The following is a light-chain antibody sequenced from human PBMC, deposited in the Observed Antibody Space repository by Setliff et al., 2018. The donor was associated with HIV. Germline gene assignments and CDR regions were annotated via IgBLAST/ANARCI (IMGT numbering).Light chain of an antibody. J-gene: IGLJ1*01. V-gene: IGLV1-40*01. CDR2: HNS. CDR3: QSYDSSLNGYV. Sequence: SGSRSNVGAHYDVHWYQQLPGTAPKLLIYHNSNRPSGVPDRFSGSKSGSSASLAIAGLQPEDEADYYCQSYDSSLNGYVFGTGTKVTVL. CDR1: RSNVGAHYD.